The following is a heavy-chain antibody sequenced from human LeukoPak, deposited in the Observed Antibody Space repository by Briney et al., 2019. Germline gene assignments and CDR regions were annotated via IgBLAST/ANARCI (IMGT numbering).Heavy chain of an antibody. CDR1: GFTFSSYA. J-gene: IGHJ4*02. Sequence: TGRSLRLSCAASGFTFSSYAMHWVRQAPGKGLEWVAVISYDGGNKYYADSVKGRFTISRDNSKNTLYLQMNSLRAEDTAVYYCARSTVTQERYFDYWGQGTLVTVSS. CDR3: ARSTVTQERYFDY. D-gene: IGHD4-17*01. CDR2: ISYDGGNK. V-gene: IGHV3-30*04.